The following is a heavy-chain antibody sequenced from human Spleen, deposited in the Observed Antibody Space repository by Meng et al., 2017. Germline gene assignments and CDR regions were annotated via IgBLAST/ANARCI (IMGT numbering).Heavy chain of an antibody. J-gene: IGHJ4*02. V-gene: IGHV4-34*01. CDR3: ARGCYYDSTVYFDY. D-gene: IGHD3-22*01. CDR2: INHSGST. Sequence: SETLSLTCAVYGGPFSGYYWSWTRQPPGKGLEWIGEINHSGSTNYNPSLKSRVTISVDTSKNQFSLKLTSVTAADTAVYYCARGCYYDSTVYFDYWGQGTLVTVSS. CDR1: GGPFSGYY.